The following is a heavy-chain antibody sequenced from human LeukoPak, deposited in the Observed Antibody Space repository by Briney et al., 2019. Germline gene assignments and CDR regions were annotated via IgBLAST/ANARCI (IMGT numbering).Heavy chain of an antibody. V-gene: IGHV4-34*01. CDR3: ARRQSVPGYCSGGSCPYFDY. CDR1: GGSFSGYY. CDR2: INHSGST. D-gene: IGHD2-15*01. Sequence: PSETLSLTCAVYGGSFSGYYWSWIRQPPGKGLEWIGEINHSGSTNYNPSLKSRVTISVDTSKNQFSLKLSSVTAADTAVYYCARRQSVPGYCSGGSCPYFDYWGQGTLVTVSS. J-gene: IGHJ4*02.